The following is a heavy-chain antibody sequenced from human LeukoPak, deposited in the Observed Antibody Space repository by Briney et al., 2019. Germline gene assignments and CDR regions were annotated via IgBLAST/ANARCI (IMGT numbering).Heavy chain of an antibody. CDR2: IFSHGET. J-gene: IGHJ4*02. V-gene: IGHV3-66*01. D-gene: IGHD6-19*01. Sequence: GGSLRLSCAASGFTVGNNYMNWVRQAPGKGLEWVSLIFSHGETSYADSVKGRFTISRDNSKNTLYLQMNGLRVEDAAVYYCARDPLAVSINTYAWGQGTLVTVSS. CDR1: GFTVGNNY. CDR3: ARDPLAVSINTYA.